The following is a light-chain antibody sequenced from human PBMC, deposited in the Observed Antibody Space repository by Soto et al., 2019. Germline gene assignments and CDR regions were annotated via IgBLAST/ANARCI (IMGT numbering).Light chain of an antibody. CDR1: SSDFDGFTK. Sequence: QSVLTQPASVSGSPGQSIAISCTGTSSDFDGFTKVSWYQHHPDKAPKLMMYDVTNRPSGVSDRFSGSKSGNTASLTISGLQAEYEADYYCSSFTSSFTYVFGRGTKVTVL. V-gene: IGLV2-14*03. CDR2: DVT. CDR3: SSFTSSFTYV. J-gene: IGLJ1*01.